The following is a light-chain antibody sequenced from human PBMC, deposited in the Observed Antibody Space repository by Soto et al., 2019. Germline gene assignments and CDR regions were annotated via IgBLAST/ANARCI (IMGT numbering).Light chain of an antibody. CDR1: QSVRSY. CDR3: QQRSNWSST. V-gene: IGKV3-11*01. CDR2: DAS. J-gene: IGKJ4*01. Sequence: EIVLTQSPATLSLSPGERATLSCRASQSVRSYLAWYQQRPGQAPRLLIYDASSRATGIPARFSGSGSGTDFTLTITSLEPEDSAVYYCQQRSNWSSTFGGGTKVEI.